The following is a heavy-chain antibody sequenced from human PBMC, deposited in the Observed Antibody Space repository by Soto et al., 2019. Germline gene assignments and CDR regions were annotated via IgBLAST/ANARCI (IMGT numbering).Heavy chain of an antibody. CDR1: GFSLSNASMG. D-gene: IGHD5-12*01. Sequence: VTLKESGPVLVNPTAPLTLTCTVSGFSLSNASMGVSWLRQPPGTALDWLAHIFSNDANSSSTSRKSRLTISKDTTKSQVVLTMTNMDPVDTATYYCARIAPDIVAVGGYYYYMDVWGKGTTVTVSS. CDR3: ARIAPDIVAVGGYYYYMDV. V-gene: IGHV2-26*01. J-gene: IGHJ6*03. CDR2: IFSNDAN.